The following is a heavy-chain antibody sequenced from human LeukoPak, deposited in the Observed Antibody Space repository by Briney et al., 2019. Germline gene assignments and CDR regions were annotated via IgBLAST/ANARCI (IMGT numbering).Heavy chain of an antibody. CDR3: ARGDCSGTSCYLIDY. Sequence: GGSLRLSCAASGFTFSSYGMHWVRQAPGKGLEWVAVIWCDGSNKYYADSVKGRCTITRDHSKNMVYLQMNSLRVEDSAVYYCARGDCSGTSCYLIDYWGQGTLVTVSS. D-gene: IGHD2-2*01. CDR1: GFTFSSYG. CDR2: IWCDGSNK. J-gene: IGHJ4*02. V-gene: IGHV3-33*01.